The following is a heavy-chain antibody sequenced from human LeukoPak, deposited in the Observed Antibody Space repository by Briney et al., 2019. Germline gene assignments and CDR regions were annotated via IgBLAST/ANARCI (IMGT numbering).Heavy chain of an antibody. J-gene: IGHJ3*02. D-gene: IGHD3-10*01. CDR1: GYSFTRYW. CDR2: IFPDDSDT. CDR3: ARHSRGSYYPDAFDI. Sequence: GESLKISCKGSGYSFTRYWIGWVPQMPGKGLEWMGIIFPDDSDTRSNASFQGQVTISADKSLSTAYLQWNSLKASDTAMYYCARHSRGSYYPDAFDIWGQGTMVTVSS. V-gene: IGHV5-51*01.